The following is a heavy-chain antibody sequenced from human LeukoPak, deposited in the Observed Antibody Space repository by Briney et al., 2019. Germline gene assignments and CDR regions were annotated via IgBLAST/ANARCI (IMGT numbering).Heavy chain of an antibody. CDR1: GYTYTTDG. CDR2: INPNSGGT. V-gene: IGHV1-2*02. D-gene: IGHD3-10*01. J-gene: IGHJ4*02. CDR3: ARRYFGSGSYYTDY. Sequence: ASVKVSCKASGYTYTTDGISWVRQAPGQGLEWMGWINPNSGGTNYAQKFQGRVTMTRDTSISTAYMELSRLRSDDTAVYYCARRYFGSGSYYTDYWGQGTLVTVSS.